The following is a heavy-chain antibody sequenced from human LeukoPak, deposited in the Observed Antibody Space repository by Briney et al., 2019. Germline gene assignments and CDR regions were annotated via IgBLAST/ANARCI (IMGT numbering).Heavy chain of an antibody. D-gene: IGHD2-2*01. CDR2: IKTKTDGWTT. V-gene: IGHV3-15*05. Sequence: GGSLSLSCAASGFIFSSAWMSWVRQAPGKGLEWVGHIKTKTDGWTTDYAAPVKGRFTISRDNAKNSLYLQMNSLRAEDTALYYCAKSSGIVVVPAAPGGAFDIWGQGTMVTVSS. J-gene: IGHJ3*02. CDR1: GFIFSSAW. CDR3: AKSSGIVVVPAAPGGAFDI.